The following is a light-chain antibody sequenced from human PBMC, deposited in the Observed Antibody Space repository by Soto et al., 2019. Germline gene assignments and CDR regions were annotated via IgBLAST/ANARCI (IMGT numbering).Light chain of an antibody. CDR3: SSYTTSSTVV. CDR2: EVS. Sequence: QSVLTQPASVSGSPGQSITISCTGTRSDVGGYNYLSWYQQHPGKAPKLMISEVSNRPSGVSDRFSGSKSGNTASLTISGLQAEDEADYYCSSYTTSSTVVFGGGTKLTVL. V-gene: IGLV2-14*01. J-gene: IGLJ2*01. CDR1: RSDVGGYNY.